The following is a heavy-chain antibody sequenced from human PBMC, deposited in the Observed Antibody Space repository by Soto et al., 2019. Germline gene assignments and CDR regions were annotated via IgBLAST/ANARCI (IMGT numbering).Heavy chain of an antibody. CDR3: ARGPTRRGEDYYYGMDV. Sequence: QVQLQESGPGLVKPSQTLSLTCTVSGGSISSGGYYWSWIRQHPGKGLEWIGYIYYSGSTYYNPSLTSRVTISVDTSKNQFSLKLSSVTAADTAVYYCARGPTRRGEDYYYGMDVWGQGTTVTVSS. D-gene: IGHD3-10*01. J-gene: IGHJ6*02. V-gene: IGHV4-31*03. CDR1: GGSISSGGYY. CDR2: IYYSGST.